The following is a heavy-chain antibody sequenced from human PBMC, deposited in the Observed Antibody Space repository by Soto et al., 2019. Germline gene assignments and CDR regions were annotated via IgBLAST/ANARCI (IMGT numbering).Heavy chain of an antibody. D-gene: IGHD4-17*01. CDR1: GGSISSSSYY. J-gene: IGHJ2*01. Sequence: QLQLQESGPGLVKPSETLSLTCTVSGGSISSSSYYWGWIRQPPGKGLEWIGGIYYSGSTYYNPSPTGRVTISVDTSKNQCSLQGSSVIAACAAVYYCARRVTTPVYGYCHLWGRGPQVTVSS. CDR2: IYYSGST. V-gene: IGHV4-39*01. CDR3: ARRVTTPVYGYCHL.